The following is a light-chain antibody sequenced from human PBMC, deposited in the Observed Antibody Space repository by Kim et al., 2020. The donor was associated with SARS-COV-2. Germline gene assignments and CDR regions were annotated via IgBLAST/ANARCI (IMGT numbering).Light chain of an antibody. Sequence: GQSVTITCTGTSSDIGEYDFGSWYQQHPGQVPKLMIYEVTKRPSGVPDRVSGSKSGNTASLTVSGLQAEDEAQYYCCAYAGFSTLVFGTGTQLTVL. CDR3: CAYAGFSTLV. CDR2: EVT. V-gene: IGLV2-8*01. CDR1: SSDIGEYDF. J-gene: IGLJ1*01.